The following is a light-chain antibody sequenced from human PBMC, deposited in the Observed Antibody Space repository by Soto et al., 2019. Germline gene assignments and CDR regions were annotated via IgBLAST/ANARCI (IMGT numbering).Light chain of an antibody. CDR1: QIIVTY. Sequence: DVQVTQFPSSLSASVGDRVTITCRTSQIIVTYLSWYQQRPGKAPTLLIYGASTLQSGVPARFSGSGSGTDFSLTINSLQPEDSATYYCQQTYSTPITFGRGTRLEIK. J-gene: IGKJ5*01. CDR3: QQTYSTPIT. CDR2: GAS. V-gene: IGKV1-39*01.